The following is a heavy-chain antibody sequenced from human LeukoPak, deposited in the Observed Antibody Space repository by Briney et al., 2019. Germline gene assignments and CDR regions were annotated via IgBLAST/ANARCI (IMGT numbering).Heavy chain of an antibody. J-gene: IGHJ3*02. Sequence: QPGGSLRLSCAASGFTFSSYCMSWIRQAPGKGLEWVANIKQDGSEKYYVDSVKGRFSISRDNAKNSLSLQMNSLRAEGTAVYYCARDSWLAPIDIWGQGTMVTVSS. D-gene: IGHD6-19*01. CDR3: ARDSWLAPIDI. V-gene: IGHV3-7*01. CDR1: GFTFSSYC. CDR2: IKQDGSEK.